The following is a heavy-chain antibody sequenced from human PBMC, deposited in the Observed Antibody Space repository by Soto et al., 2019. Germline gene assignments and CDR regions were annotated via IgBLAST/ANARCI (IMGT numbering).Heavy chain of an antibody. Sequence: QPGGSLRLSCAASGFTFSSYSMNWVRQAPGKGLEWVSYISSSSSTIYYADSVKGRFTISRDNAKNSLYLQMNSLRDEDTAVYYCARDFSDSMTTVNDYWGQGTLVTVSS. CDR2: ISSSSSTI. D-gene: IGHD4-17*01. CDR1: GFTFSSYS. J-gene: IGHJ4*02. V-gene: IGHV3-48*02. CDR3: ARDFSDSMTTVNDY.